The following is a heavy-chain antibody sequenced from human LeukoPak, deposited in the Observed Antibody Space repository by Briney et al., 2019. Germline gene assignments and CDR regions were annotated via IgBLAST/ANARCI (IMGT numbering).Heavy chain of an antibody. CDR2: IGTSGISI. V-gene: IGHV3-48*03. Sequence: GGSLRLSCAASGFTFTSCEMNWVRQAPGKGLEWVSYIGTSGISIYYADSVKGRFTISRDNSKNTLFLHMNSLRAEDTAVYSCAKGYYGSGSYGWFDYWGQGTLVTVSS. D-gene: IGHD3-10*01. CDR1: GFTFTSCE. J-gene: IGHJ4*02. CDR3: AKGYYGSGSYGWFDY.